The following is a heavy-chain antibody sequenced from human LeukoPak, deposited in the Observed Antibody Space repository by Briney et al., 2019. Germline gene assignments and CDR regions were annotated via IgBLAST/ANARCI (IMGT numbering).Heavy chain of an antibody. J-gene: IGHJ4*02. CDR3: ASLSGYSGYETFDY. CDR2: IYYSGST. V-gene: IGHV4-59*08. Sequence: SETLSLTCTVSSGSISSYYWSWIRQPPGKGLEWIGYIYYSGSTNYNPSLKSRVTISVDTSKNQFSLKLSSVTAADTAVYYCASLSGYSGYETFDYWGQGTLVTVSS. D-gene: IGHD5-12*01. CDR1: SGSISSYY.